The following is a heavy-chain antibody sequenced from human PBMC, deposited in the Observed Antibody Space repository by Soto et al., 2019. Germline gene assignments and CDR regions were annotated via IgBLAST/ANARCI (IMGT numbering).Heavy chain of an antibody. Sequence: PGGSLRLSCAASGFTVSSNYMSWVRQAPGKGLEWVSVIYSGGTTYYADSVKGRFTISRDNSKNTLYLQMNSLRAEDTAVYYCAKDLDSGYYDSSGYLAYWGQGTLVTVS. D-gene: IGHD3-22*01. V-gene: IGHV3-66*01. J-gene: IGHJ4*02. CDR2: IYSGGTT. CDR1: GFTVSSNY. CDR3: AKDLDSGYYDSSGYLAY.